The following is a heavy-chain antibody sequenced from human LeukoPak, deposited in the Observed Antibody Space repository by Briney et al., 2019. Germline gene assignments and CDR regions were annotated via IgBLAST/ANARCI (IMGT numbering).Heavy chain of an antibody. J-gene: IGHJ6*02. CDR1: GYTFTGYY. CDR3: AREYVATIAVPYYYYYGMGV. CDR2: INPNSGGT. V-gene: IGHV1-2*02. D-gene: IGHD5-12*01. Sequence: ASVKVSCKASGYTFTGYYMHWVRQAPGQGLEWMGWINPNSGGTNYAQKFQGRVTMTRDTSISTAYMELSRLRSDDTAVYYCAREYVATIAVPYYYYYGMGVWGQGTTVTVSS.